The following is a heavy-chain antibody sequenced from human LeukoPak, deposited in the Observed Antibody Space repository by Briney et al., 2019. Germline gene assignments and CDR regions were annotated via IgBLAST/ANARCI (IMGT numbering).Heavy chain of an antibody. CDR1: GFTVSSNY. Sequence: GGSLRLSCAASGFTVSSNYMSWVRQAPGKGLEWVSVIYSGGSTYYADSVKGRFTISRDNSKNTLYLQTNSLRAEDTAVYYCARGRPQQQLDYWGQGTLVTVSS. D-gene: IGHD6-13*01. V-gene: IGHV3-53*01. CDR2: IYSGGST. CDR3: ARGRPQQQLDY. J-gene: IGHJ4*02.